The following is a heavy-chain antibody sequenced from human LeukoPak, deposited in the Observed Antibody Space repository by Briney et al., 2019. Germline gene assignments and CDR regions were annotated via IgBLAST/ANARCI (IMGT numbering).Heavy chain of an antibody. V-gene: IGHV4-34*01. J-gene: IGHJ4*02. D-gene: IGHD3-16*02. CDR1: GGSFSGYY. Sequence: SETLSLTCAVYGGSFSGYYWSWIRQPPGKGLEWIGEINHGGSTNYNPSLKSRVTISVDTSKNQFSLKLSSVTAADTAVYYCARQRVVITFGGVIAHAGYDYWGQGTLVTVSS. CDR3: ARQRVVITFGGVIAHAGYDY. CDR2: INHGGST.